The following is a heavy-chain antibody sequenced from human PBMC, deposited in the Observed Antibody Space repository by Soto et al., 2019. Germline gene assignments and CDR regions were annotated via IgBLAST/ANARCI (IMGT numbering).Heavy chain of an antibody. CDR2: IIPILGIA. Sequence: QVQLVQSGAEVKKPGSSVKVSCKASGGTFSSFTISWVRQAPGQGLEWMGRIIPILGIANYAQKFQGRVTITADKSTSTAYMELSSLRSEDTAVYYCARDSSGWYAGYWGQGTLVTVSS. J-gene: IGHJ4*02. CDR1: GGTFSSFT. V-gene: IGHV1-69*08. D-gene: IGHD6-19*01. CDR3: ARDSSGWYAGY.